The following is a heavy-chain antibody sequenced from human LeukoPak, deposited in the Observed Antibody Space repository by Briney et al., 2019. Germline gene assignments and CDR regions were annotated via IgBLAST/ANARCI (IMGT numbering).Heavy chain of an antibody. J-gene: IGHJ4*02. D-gene: IGHD4-17*01. CDR2: IYYSGST. CDR1: GGSISSGGYY. Sequence: PSETLSLTCTVSGGSISSGGYYWSWIRQHPGKGLEWIGYIYYSGSTYYNPSLKSRVTISVDTSKNQFSLKLSSAAAADTAVYYCARAARGGDYGYWGQGTLVTVSS. CDR3: ARAARGGDYGY. V-gene: IGHV4-31*03.